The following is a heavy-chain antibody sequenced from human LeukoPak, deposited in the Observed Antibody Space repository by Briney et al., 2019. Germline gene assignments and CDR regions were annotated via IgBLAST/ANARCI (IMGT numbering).Heavy chain of an antibody. D-gene: IGHD6-19*01. V-gene: IGHV3-74*01. CDR3: ARDRWSGWYPDY. Sequence: PGVSLRLSCAASGFTFSYYWMHWVRQARGKGLVWVSRINSDGSSTSYADSVKGRFTISRDNAKNTLYLQMNNLRAEDTAVYYCARDRWSGWYPDYWGQGTLVTVSS. CDR2: INSDGSST. CDR1: GFTFSYYW. J-gene: IGHJ4*02.